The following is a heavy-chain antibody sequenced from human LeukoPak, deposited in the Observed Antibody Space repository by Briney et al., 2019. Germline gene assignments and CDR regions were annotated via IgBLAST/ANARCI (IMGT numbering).Heavy chain of an antibody. CDR2: IYYSGST. V-gene: IGHV4-39*01. D-gene: IGHD3-22*01. CDR1: GDSIGDTTYF. CDR3: ARHSPGTSPFYDSAGYRCPFDY. J-gene: IGHJ4*02. Sequence: SETLSLTCTVSGDSIGDTTYFWGWIRQPPGKGLEWIGTIYYSGSTYYSSSLKSRVTLSVDTSKNQFSLMLSSVTATDTAVYYCARHSPGTSPFYDSAGYRCPFDYWGRGSLVTVSS.